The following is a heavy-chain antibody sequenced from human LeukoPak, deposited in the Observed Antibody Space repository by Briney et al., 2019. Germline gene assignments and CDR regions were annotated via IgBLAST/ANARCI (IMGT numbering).Heavy chain of an antibody. V-gene: IGHV3-33*01. D-gene: IGHD6-19*01. CDR2: IWYDGSNK. J-gene: IGHJ3*02. Sequence: PGRSLRLSCAASGFTFSSYGMHWVRQAPGKGLEWVAVIWYDGSNKYYADSVKGRFTISRDNSKNTLYLQINSLRAEDTAVYYCARLGIAVAGVHGAFDIWGQGTMVTVSS. CDR1: GFTFSSYG. CDR3: ARLGIAVAGVHGAFDI.